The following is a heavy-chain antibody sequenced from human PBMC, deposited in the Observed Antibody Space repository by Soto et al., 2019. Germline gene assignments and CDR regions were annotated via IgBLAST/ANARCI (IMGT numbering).Heavy chain of an antibody. J-gene: IGHJ4*02. D-gene: IGHD5-12*01. Sequence: QVQLQQWGAGLLKPSETLSLTCAVYVGSFSGYYWNWIRQPPGKGLEWIGEINHSGSTNYNPSLTSRVTISVDTSKNQFSLKLSSVTVADTAVYYCARDHPHQYIGTTIAAGFDYWGQGTLVTVSS. CDR1: VGSFSGYY. V-gene: IGHV4-34*01. CDR3: ARDHPHQYIGTTIAAGFDY. CDR2: INHSGST.